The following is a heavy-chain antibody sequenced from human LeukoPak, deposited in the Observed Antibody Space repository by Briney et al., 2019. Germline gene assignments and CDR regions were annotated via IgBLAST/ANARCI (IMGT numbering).Heavy chain of an antibody. D-gene: IGHD6-19*01. CDR3: ARDGIAVAGTGGVWFDP. CDR2: IIPIFGTA. Sequence: GASVKVSCKASGGTFSSYAISWVRQAPGQGLEWMGGIIPIFGTANYAQKFQGRVTITAHESTSTAYMELSSLRSEDTAVYYCARDGIAVAGTGGVWFDPWGQGTLVTVSS. V-gene: IGHV1-69*13. CDR1: GGTFSSYA. J-gene: IGHJ5*02.